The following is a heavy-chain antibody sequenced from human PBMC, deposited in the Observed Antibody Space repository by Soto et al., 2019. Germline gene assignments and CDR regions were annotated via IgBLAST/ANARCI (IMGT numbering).Heavy chain of an antibody. J-gene: IGHJ6*02. CDR3: ARQRYGGKYYYGMDV. CDR1: GYSFTSYW. V-gene: IGHV5-51*01. CDR2: IYPGDSDT. Sequence: PGESLKISCKCSGYSFTSYWIGWARQMPGKGLEWMGIIYPGDSDTRYSPSFQGQVTISADKSISTAYVQWSSLKASDTAMYYCARQRYGGKYYYGMDVWGQGTTVTVSS. D-gene: IGHD5-18*01.